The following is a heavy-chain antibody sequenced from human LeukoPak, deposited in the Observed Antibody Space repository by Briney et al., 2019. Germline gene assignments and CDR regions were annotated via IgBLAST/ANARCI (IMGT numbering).Heavy chain of an antibody. D-gene: IGHD3-3*01. CDR2: INTNTGNP. J-gene: IGHJ6*02. CDR3: ASDPTNSFWFYYYGMDV. Sequence: ASVTVSCKASGHTFTSYAMNWVRQAPGQGLERMGWINTNTGNPTYAQGFTGRFVFSLDTSVSTAYLQISSLKAEDTAVYYCASDPTNSFWFYYYGMDVWGQGTTVTVSS. CDR1: GHTFTSYA. V-gene: IGHV7-4-1*02.